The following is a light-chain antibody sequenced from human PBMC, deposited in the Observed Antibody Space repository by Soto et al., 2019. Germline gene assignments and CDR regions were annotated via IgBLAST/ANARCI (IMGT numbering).Light chain of an antibody. CDR2: EVS. Sequence: QSVLTQPASVSGSPRQSITISCTGTSSEVGGYNYVSWYQQHPGKAPKLMIYEVSNRPSGVSNRFSGSKSGNTASLTISGLQAEDEADYYCSSYTSSSTRVFGGGTKLTVL. V-gene: IGLV2-14*01. CDR3: SSYTSSSTRV. J-gene: IGLJ2*01. CDR1: SSEVGGYNY.